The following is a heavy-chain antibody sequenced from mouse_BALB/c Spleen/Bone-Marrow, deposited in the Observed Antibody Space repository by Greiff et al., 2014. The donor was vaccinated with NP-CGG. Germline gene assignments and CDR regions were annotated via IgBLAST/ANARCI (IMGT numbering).Heavy chain of an antibody. CDR3: AKNGGNNYFDY. J-gene: IGHJ2*01. CDR1: GFSLTNSG. V-gene: IGHV2-5*01. Sequence: LQESGPGLVQPSQSLSITCTVSGFSLTNSGVHWVRQSPGKGLEWLGVMWRGGNTDYNAAFMSRLSITKDNSKSQVFFKMNSLQADDSAIYYCAKNGGNNYFDYWGQGTTLTVSS. CDR2: MWRGGNT. D-gene: IGHD2-1*01.